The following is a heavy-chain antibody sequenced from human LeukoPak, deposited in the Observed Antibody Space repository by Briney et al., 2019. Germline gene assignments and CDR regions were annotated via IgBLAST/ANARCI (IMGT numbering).Heavy chain of an antibody. Sequence: GGSLRLSCAASGFTFSIYAMSWVRQAPGKGLEWVSGISGSSSHTMDADSVRGRFTVSRDNTRNTLYLHMNNVRAEDTALYYCAKEHDYSNAAPEWGFDSWGQGTRVTVSS. D-gene: IGHD3-3*01. V-gene: IGHV3-23*01. CDR3: AKEHDYSNAAPEWGFDS. CDR1: GFTFSIYA. J-gene: IGHJ4*02. CDR2: ISGSSSHT.